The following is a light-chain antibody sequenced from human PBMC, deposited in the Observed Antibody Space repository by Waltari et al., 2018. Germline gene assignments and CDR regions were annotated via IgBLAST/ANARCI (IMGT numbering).Light chain of an antibody. Sequence: DIQMTQSPSTLSASVGDRVTILCRASQSVSDWLAWYQQKPGKAPELLIFDVSTLKSGVPSRFSGRGSGTEFTLTISSLQPDDFATYYCQHYSHSSPWTFGQGTKVEIK. CDR3: QHYSHSSPWT. V-gene: IGKV1-5*02. J-gene: IGKJ1*01. CDR2: DVS. CDR1: QSVSDW.